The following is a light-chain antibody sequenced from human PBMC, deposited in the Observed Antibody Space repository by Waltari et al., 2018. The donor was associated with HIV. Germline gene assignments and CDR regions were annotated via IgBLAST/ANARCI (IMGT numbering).Light chain of an antibody. Sequence: QSVLTQPPSTSGTPGQRVTISCSGSTSNIGSNTVSWFQQLPGKAPKLLIYGKNQRPSVGPDRFSGSKSCTPASLAIGVLQSEDEADYYCASWDDSLNGPVFGGGTTLTVL. CDR3: ASWDDSLNGPV. J-gene: IGLJ2*01. V-gene: IGLV1-44*01. CDR2: GKN. CDR1: TSNIGSNT.